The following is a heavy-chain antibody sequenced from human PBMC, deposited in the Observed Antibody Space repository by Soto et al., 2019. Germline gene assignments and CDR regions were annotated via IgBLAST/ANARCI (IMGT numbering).Heavy chain of an antibody. D-gene: IGHD3-3*01. V-gene: IGHV3-23*01. CDR3: AKRFETLRYYYGMGF. Sequence: PGGSLRLSFAASGSTFSSYAMSWVRQAPGKGLEWVSAISGSGGSTYYADSVKGRFTISRDNSKNTLYLQMNSLRAEDTAVYYCAKRFETLRYYYGMGFGGQGTTVTVSS. CDR1: GSTFSSYA. J-gene: IGHJ6*02. CDR2: ISGSGGST.